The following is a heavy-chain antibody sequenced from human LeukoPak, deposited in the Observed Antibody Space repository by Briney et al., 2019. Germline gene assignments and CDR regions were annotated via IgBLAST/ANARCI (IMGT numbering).Heavy chain of an antibody. CDR1: GGSFSGYY. V-gene: IGHV4-34*01. Sequence: SETLSLTCAVYGGSFSGYYWSWIRQPPGKGLEWIGEINHSGSTNYNPSLKSRVTISVDTSKNQFSLKLSSVTAADTAVYYCARVQIYDFWSGSNYYYYGMDVGGQGTTVTVSS. CDR2: INHSGST. CDR3: ARVQIYDFWSGSNYYYYGMDV. D-gene: IGHD3-3*01. J-gene: IGHJ6*02.